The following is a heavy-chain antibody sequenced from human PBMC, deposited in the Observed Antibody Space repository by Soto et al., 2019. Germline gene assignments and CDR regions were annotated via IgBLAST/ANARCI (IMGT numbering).Heavy chain of an antibody. V-gene: IGHV3-30*18. J-gene: IGHJ6*02. CDR3: AKDRGYCTNGVCYTLASYYYYGMDV. Sequence: WWSLRLSCAASGFTFSSYGMHWFRQAPGKGLEWVAVISYDGSNKYYADSVKGRFTISRDNSKNTLYLQMNSLRAEDTAVYYCAKDRGYCTNGVCYTLASYYYYGMDVWGQGTTVTVSS. CDR2: ISYDGSNK. CDR1: GFTFSSYG. D-gene: IGHD2-8*01.